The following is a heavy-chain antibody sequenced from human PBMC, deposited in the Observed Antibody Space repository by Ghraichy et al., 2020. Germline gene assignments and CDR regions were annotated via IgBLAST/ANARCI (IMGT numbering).Heavy chain of an antibody. V-gene: IGHV1-8*01. D-gene: IGHD4-17*01. CDR1: GYTFTTYD. CDR2: MNPNSGNT. J-gene: IGHJ4*02. CDR3: ARGVTVTTEY. Sequence: ASVKVSCKASGYTFTTYDINWVRQATGQGLEWMGWMNPNSGNTGYAQKFQGRVTMTRNTSITTAYMELSSLRSEDTGVYYCARGVTVTTEYWGQGTLVTVSS.